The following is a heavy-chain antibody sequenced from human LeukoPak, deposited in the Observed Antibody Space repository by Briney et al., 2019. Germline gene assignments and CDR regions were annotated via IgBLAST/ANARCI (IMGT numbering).Heavy chain of an antibody. Sequence: PSETLSLTCAVYGGSFSGYYWSWIRQPPGKGLEWIGEINHSGSTNYNPSLKSRVTISVDTSKNQFSLKLSSVTAADTAVYYCARVSLYYYYYMDVWGKGTTVTVSS. CDR1: GGSFSGYY. J-gene: IGHJ6*03. CDR2: INHSGST. V-gene: IGHV4-34*01. CDR3: ARVSLYYYYYMDV.